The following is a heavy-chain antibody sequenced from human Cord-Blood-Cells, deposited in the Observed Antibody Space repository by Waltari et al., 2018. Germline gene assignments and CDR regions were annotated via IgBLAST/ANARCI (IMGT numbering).Heavy chain of an antibody. CDR2: INHSGST. J-gene: IGHJ4*02. D-gene: IGHD3-10*01. V-gene: IGHV4-34*01. CDR3: ARTRGYGSGSYYFDY. Sequence: VQRQQWGAGLLKPSETLSLTCAVYGGSFRGYYWSRIRQPPGQGLEWSGEINHSGSTNYNPSLKRRVTISVDTSKNQFSLKLSSVTAADTAVYYCARTRGYGSGSYYFDYWGQGTLVTVSS. CDR1: GGSFRGYY.